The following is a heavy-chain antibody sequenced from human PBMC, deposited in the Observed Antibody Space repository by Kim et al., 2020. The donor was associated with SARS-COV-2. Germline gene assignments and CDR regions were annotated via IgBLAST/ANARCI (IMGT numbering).Heavy chain of an antibody. D-gene: IGHD3-10*01. V-gene: IGHV4-61*01. CDR3: ARVLRWFGETHPDY. CDR2: IYYSGST. J-gene: IGHJ4*02. Sequence: SETLSLTCTVSGGSVSSGSYYWSWIRQPPGKGLEWIGYIYYSGSTNYNPSLKSRVTISVDTSKNQFSLKLSSVTAADTAVYYCARVLRWFGETHPDYWGQGTLVTVSS. CDR1: GGSVSSGSYY.